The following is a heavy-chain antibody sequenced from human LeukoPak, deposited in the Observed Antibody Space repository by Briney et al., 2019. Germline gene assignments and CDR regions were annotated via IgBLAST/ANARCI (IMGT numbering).Heavy chain of an antibody. J-gene: IGHJ4*02. CDR3: ARRQRDDILTGGSFDY. CDR2: IYYSGGT. V-gene: IGHV4-59*08. D-gene: IGHD3-9*01. Sequence: SETLSLTCTVSGGSITSYYWSWIRQPPGKGLEWIGYIYYSGGTNYNPSLKNRVTMSVDTSKNQFSLKLSSVTAAGTAVYYCARRQRDDILTGGSFDYWGQGTLVTVSS. CDR1: GGSITSYY.